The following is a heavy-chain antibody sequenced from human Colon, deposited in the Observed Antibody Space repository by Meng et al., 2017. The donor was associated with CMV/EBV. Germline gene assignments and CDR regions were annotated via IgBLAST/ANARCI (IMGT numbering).Heavy chain of an antibody. D-gene: IGHD3-16*01. CDR3: ARDPWGPTDY. J-gene: IGHJ4*02. CDR2: IYYSGST. Sequence: GSLRLSCTVSGGPISSYYWSWIRQPPGKGLEWIGYIYYSGSTNYNPSLKSRVTISVDTSKNQFSLKLSSVTAADTAVYSCARDPWGPTDYWGQGTLVTVSS. V-gene: IGHV4-59*01. CDR1: GGPISSYY.